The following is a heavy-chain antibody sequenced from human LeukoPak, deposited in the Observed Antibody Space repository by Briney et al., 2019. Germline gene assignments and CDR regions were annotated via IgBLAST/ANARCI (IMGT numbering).Heavy chain of an antibody. CDR3: ARWDSSGCLDY. J-gene: IGHJ4*02. D-gene: IGHD3-22*01. CDR1: GCTVSSSY. Sequence: GGSLRLSCAASGCTVSSSYMTWVRQAPGKGLEWVSYISSSGTTIYYADSVKGRFTISRDNAKNSLYLQMNSLRAEDTAVYFCARWDSSGCLDYWGQGTLVTVSS. CDR2: ISSSGTTI. V-gene: IGHV3-11*01.